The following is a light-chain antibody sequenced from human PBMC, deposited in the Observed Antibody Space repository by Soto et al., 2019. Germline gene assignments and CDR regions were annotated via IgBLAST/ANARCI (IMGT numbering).Light chain of an antibody. CDR2: GAS. Sequence: EIALTQSPGTLSLSPGERATLSCRASQSVTSSYLAWYQQKPGQAPRLLIYGASSRATGNPNRCRGSGSGIDCAVTMGRLATDAFAVYYRQHDASSPLYTFGEGTKL. CDR1: QSVTSSY. V-gene: IGKV3-20*01. CDR3: QHDASSPLYT. J-gene: IGKJ2*01.